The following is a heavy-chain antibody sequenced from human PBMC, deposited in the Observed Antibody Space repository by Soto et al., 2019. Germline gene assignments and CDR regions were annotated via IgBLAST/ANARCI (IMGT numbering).Heavy chain of an antibody. CDR3: VRGRAAIMWPTIIQWNDF. CDR1: GFDFRSYG. D-gene: IGHD1-1*01. Sequence: QERLVQTGGGVVQPGKSLRLSCVASGFDFRSYGMHWIRQAPGKGPQWVAVIWYDGSHDYYEDSVKGRFTVTRDNSNNTLFLQMNNLRVDDTAVYFCVRGRAAIMWPTIIQWNDFWGQGALVTVSS. V-gene: IGHV3-33*01. J-gene: IGHJ4*02. CDR2: IWYDGSHD.